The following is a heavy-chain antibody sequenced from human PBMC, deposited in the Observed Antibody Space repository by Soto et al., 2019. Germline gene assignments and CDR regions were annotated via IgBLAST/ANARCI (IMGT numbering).Heavy chain of an antibody. J-gene: IGHJ3*02. CDR2: IIPIFGTA. V-gene: IGHV1-69*01. D-gene: IGHD3-22*01. Sequence: QVQLVQSGAEVKKPGSSVKVSCKASGGTFSSYAISWVRQAPGQGLEWMGGIIPIFGTANYAQKFQGRVTITADESTSTAYMELSSLRSEDTAVYYCARVRYYDSSGCSDDAFDIWGQGTMVTVSS. CDR3: ARVRYYDSSGCSDDAFDI. CDR1: GGTFSSYA.